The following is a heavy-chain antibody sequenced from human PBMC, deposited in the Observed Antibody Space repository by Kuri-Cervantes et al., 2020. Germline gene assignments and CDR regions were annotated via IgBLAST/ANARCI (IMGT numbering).Heavy chain of an antibody. J-gene: IGHJ4*02. CDR1: GFTFSSYA. V-gene: IGHV3-30-3*01. CDR3: ARGVGATISNYFDY. CDR2: ISYDGSNK. D-gene: IGHD1-26*01. Sequence: GGSLRLSCAASGFTFSSYAMHWVRQAPGKGLEWVAVISYDGSNKYYADSVKGRFTISRDNSKNTLYLRMNSLRAEDTAVYYCARGVGATISNYFDYWGQGTLVTVSS.